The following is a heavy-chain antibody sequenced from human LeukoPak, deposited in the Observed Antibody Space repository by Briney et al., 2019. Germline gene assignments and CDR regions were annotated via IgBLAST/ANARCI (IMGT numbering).Heavy chain of an antibody. CDR2: ISPSGDIT. V-gene: IGHV3-23*01. CDR1: GFIFSSHG. CDR3: AKLLYYYDSSQPY. Sequence: GGSLRLSCAASGFIFSSHGMNWVRQAPGKGLEWVSGISPSGDITYYADSVKGRFTISRDNSKNTVYLQMNSLRAEDTALYYCAKLLYYYDSSQPYWGQGTLVTVSS. D-gene: IGHD3-22*01. J-gene: IGHJ4*02.